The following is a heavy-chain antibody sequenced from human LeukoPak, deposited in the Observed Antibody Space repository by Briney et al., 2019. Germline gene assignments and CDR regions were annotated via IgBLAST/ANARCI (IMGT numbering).Heavy chain of an antibody. D-gene: IGHD3-10*01. J-gene: IGHJ4*02. CDR3: AKSGDGSGSYWYYFDY. V-gene: IGHV3-23*01. CDR1: GFIFTTYA. CDR2: ISGSGGRT. Sequence: SGGSLRLSCAASGFIFTTYAMNWVRQAPGKGPEWVSSISGSGGRTFYADSLKGRFTIPRDNSKNTLYLQMNSLRAEDTAVYYCAKSGDGSGSYWYYFDYWGQGTLVTVSS.